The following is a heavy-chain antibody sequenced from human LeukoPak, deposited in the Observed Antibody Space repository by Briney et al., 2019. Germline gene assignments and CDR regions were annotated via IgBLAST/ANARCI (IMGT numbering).Heavy chain of an antibody. CDR2: IYSGGST. V-gene: IGHV3-66*01. J-gene: IGHJ4*02. CDR3: AGIMYSSHFDY. D-gene: IGHD6-19*01. Sequence: GGSLRLSCAASGFIFTDYWMNWVRQAPGKGLEWVSVIYSGGSTYYADSVKGRFTISRDNSKNTLYLQMNSLRAEDTAVYYCAGIMYSSHFDYWGQGTLVTVSS. CDR1: GFIFTDYW.